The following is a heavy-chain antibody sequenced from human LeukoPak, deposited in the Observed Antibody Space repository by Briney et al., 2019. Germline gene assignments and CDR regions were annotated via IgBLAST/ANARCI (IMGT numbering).Heavy chain of an antibody. CDR2: ISYDGSNK. V-gene: IGHV3-30*04. J-gene: IGHJ3*02. Sequence: GGSLRLSCAASGFTLSSYAMHWVRQAPGKGLEWVAVISYDGSNKYYADSVKGRFTISRDNSKNTLYLQMNSLRAEDTAVYYCARGSPRYCSGGSCYSIDAFDIWGQGTMVTVSS. CDR1: GFTLSSYA. CDR3: ARGSPRYCSGGSCYSIDAFDI. D-gene: IGHD2-15*01.